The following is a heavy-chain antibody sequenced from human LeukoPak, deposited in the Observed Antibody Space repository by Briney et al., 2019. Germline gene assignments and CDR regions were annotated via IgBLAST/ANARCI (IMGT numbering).Heavy chain of an antibody. J-gene: IGHJ1*01. V-gene: IGHV4-39*07. CDR1: GGSISSSSYY. CDR3: ARSSRGYYYDSSGYPPSAKYFQH. Sequence: SETLSLTCTVSGGSISSSSYYWGWIRQPPGKGLEWIGSIYYSGSTYYNPSLKSRVTISVDTSKNQFSLKLSSVTAADTAVYYCARSSRGYYYDSSGYPPSAKYFQHWGQGTLVTVSS. D-gene: IGHD3-22*01. CDR2: IYYSGST.